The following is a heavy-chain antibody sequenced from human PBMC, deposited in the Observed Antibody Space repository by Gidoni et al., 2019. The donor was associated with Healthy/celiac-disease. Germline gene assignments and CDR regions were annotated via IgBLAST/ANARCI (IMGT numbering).Heavy chain of an antibody. CDR3: TRPPGSGSYFGNDY. Sequence: EVQLVESGGGLVQPGGSLKLSCAASGFPFSGSAVHWGRQAFGKGLEWGGRIRSKANSYATAYAVSVKGRFTISRDDSKNTAYLQMNSLKTEDTAVYYCTRPPGSGSYFGNDYWGQGTLVTVSS. J-gene: IGHJ4*02. CDR2: IRSKANSYAT. CDR1: GFPFSGSA. V-gene: IGHV3-73*02. D-gene: IGHD1-26*01.